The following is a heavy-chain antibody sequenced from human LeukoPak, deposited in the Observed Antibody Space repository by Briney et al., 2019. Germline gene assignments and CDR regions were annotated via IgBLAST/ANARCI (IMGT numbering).Heavy chain of an antibody. J-gene: IGHJ4*02. D-gene: IGHD5-24*01. CDR2: ISYDGSNK. Sequence: GGSLRLSCAASGFTFSSYAMHWVRQAPGKGLEWVAVISYDGSNKYYADSVKGRFTISRDNSKNTLYLQMNSLRAEDTAVYYCAKAGQHLQFDYWGQGTLVTVSS. V-gene: IGHV3-30-3*01. CDR1: GFTFSSYA. CDR3: AKAGQHLQFDY.